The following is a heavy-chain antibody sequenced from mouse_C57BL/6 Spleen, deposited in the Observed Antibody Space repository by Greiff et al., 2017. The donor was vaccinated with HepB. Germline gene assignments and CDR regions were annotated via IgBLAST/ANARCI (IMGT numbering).Heavy chain of an antibody. D-gene: IGHD1-1*01. CDR3: ARDGPWYFDV. CDR2: ISSGGSYT. J-gene: IGHJ1*03. Sequence: EVKVVESGGDLVKPGGSLKLSCAASGFTFSSYGMSWVRQTPDKRLEWVATISSGGSYTYYPDSVKGRFTISRDNAKNTLYLQMSSLKSEDTAMYYCARDGPWYFDVWGTGTTVTVSS. V-gene: IGHV5-6*01. CDR1: GFTFSSYG.